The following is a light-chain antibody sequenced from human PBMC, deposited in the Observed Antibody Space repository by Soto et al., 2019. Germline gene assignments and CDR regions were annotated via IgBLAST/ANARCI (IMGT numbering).Light chain of an antibody. J-gene: IGKJ4*01. CDR2: DAS. CDR3: QQRSNWPPVT. Sequence: EIVLTQSPATLSLDPVERATLSCRASQSVSSYLAWYQQKPGQAPRLLIYDASNRATGIPARFSGSGSGTDFTLTISSLEPEDFALYYCQQRSNWPPVTFGGGTKVEIK. CDR1: QSVSSY. V-gene: IGKV3-11*01.